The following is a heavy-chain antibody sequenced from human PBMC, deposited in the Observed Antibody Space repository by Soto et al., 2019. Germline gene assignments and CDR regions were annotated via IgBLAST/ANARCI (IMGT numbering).Heavy chain of an antibody. CDR1: GFTVSSHY. V-gene: IGHV3-66*04. D-gene: IGHD5-18*01. CDR3: ARHGYSYGGGYFDY. CDR2: IYSGGIA. Sequence: EVQLVEAGGGLVQPGGSLRLSCAASGFTVSSHYMSWVRQAPGKGLEWVSVIYSGGIAYYADSVKGRFTISRDNSKNTLYLQMNSLRAEDTAVDYCARHGYSYGGGYFDYWGQGTLVTVSS. J-gene: IGHJ4*02.